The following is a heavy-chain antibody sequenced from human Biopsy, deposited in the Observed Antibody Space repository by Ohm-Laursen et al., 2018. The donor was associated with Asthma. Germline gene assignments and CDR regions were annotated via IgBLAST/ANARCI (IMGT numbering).Heavy chain of an antibody. CDR3: ARERIAARQRRYYFDY. V-gene: IGHV1-69*13. J-gene: IGHJ4*02. CDR1: GGTFSSYA. Sequence: SVKVSCKTSGGTFSSYAISWVRQAPGQGLEWMGGTIPIFGTANYAQKFQGRVTITADESTSTAYMELSSLRSEDTAVYYCARERIAARQRRYYFDYWGQGTLVTVSS. D-gene: IGHD6-6*01. CDR2: TIPIFGTA.